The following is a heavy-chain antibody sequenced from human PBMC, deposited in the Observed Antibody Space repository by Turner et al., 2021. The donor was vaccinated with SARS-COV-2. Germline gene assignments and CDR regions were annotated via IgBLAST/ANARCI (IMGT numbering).Heavy chain of an antibody. D-gene: IGHD3-3*01. CDR3: AREHYDFWSGYFY. CDR1: GFTLSTYS. Sequence: EVQLVESGGGLVPPGGSLRLSCAASGFTLSTYSMRWVRQAAGKGPEGVAYISGTTTTIYYADSVKGRFTISRDNAKNSLYLQMNNLRAEDTAMYYCAREHYDFWSGYFYWGQGTLVTVSS. V-gene: IGHV3-48*01. J-gene: IGHJ4*02. CDR2: ISGTTTTI.